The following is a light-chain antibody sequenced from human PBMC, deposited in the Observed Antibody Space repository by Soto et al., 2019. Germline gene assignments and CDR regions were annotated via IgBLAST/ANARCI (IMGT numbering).Light chain of an antibody. V-gene: IGKV4-1*01. CDR1: QSVLYSSNNKNY. Sequence: EIVVTQSPDSLAVSLGERATINCKSSQSVLYSSNNKNYLAWYQQKPGQPPKLLIYWASTRESGVPDRFSGSESGTDFTLTSSSLQAEDVAVYYCQQYYSSPLTFGGGTKVDIK. J-gene: IGKJ4*01. CDR2: WAS. CDR3: QQYYSSPLT.